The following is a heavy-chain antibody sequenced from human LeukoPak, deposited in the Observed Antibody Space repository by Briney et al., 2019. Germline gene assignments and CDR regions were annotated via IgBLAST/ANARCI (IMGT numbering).Heavy chain of an antibody. Sequence: GGSLRLSCAASGFTFSSYAMSWVRQAPGKGLEWVSAISGSGGSTYYADSVKGRFTISRDNSKNTLYLQMNSLRAEDTAVYYCAKDLITMVRGVIRTNGGFFDYWGQGTLVTVSS. V-gene: IGHV3-23*01. CDR3: AKDLITMVRGVIRTNGGFFDY. CDR2: ISGSGGST. D-gene: IGHD3-10*01. CDR1: GFTFSSYA. J-gene: IGHJ4*02.